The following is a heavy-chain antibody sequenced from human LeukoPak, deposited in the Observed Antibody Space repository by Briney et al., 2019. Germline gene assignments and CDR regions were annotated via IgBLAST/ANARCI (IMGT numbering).Heavy chain of an antibody. CDR1: GGSISGYY. CDR2: IYYSGSS. Sequence: SETLSLTCTVSGGSISGYYWSWIRQPPGKGLEWIGYIYYSGSSNYNPSLKSRVTMSVDTSKNQFTLKLSSVTAADTAVYYCAREGSWGGMDVWGQGTTVTVSS. CDR3: AREGSWGGMDV. V-gene: IGHV4-59*01. J-gene: IGHJ6*02. D-gene: IGHD6-13*01.